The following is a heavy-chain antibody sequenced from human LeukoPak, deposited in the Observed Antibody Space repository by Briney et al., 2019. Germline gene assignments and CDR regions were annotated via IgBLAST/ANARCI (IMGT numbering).Heavy chain of an antibody. J-gene: IGHJ4*02. D-gene: IGHD3-10*01. CDR1: GGSISSYY. Sequence: LSLTCTVSGGSISSYYWSWIRQPPGKGLEWIAAIGGGGESTYYADSVKGRFTISRDNAKNSLYLQMNSLRAEDTAVYYCARPITMVRGVIKYWGQGTLVTVSS. CDR3: ARPITMVRGVIKY. V-gene: IGHV3-11*01. CDR2: IGGGGEST.